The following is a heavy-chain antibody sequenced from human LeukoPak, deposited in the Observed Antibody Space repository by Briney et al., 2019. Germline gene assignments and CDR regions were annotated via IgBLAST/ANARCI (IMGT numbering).Heavy chain of an antibody. CDR1: GGSISRSY. J-gene: IGHJ5*02. CDR3: ARGSGREWFDP. Sequence: SETLSLTCTVSGGSISRSYWSWIRQPPEKGLEWIGYMYDSGSTFYNPSLKSRVTISVDTSKNQFSLKLSSVTAADTAVYYCARGSGREWFDPWGQGTLVTVSS. V-gene: IGHV4-59*01. CDR2: MYDSGST. D-gene: IGHD3-10*01.